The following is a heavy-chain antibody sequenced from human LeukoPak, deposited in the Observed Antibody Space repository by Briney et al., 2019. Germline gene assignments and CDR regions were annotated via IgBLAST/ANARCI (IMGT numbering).Heavy chain of an antibody. V-gene: IGHV1-69*06. CDR3: ARVSFTMVRGVIISGPNWFDP. D-gene: IGHD3-10*01. CDR2: IIPIFGTA. CDR1: GGTFTSYA. Sequence: SVKVSSKASGGTFTSYAISWGRQAPGQGLEWMGGIIPIFGTANYAQKFQGRVTITADKSTSTAYMELSSLTSEDTAVYYCARVSFTMVRGVIISGPNWFDPWGQGTLVTVSS. J-gene: IGHJ5*02.